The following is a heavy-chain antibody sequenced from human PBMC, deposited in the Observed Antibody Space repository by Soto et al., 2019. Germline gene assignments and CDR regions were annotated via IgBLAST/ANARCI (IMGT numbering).Heavy chain of an antibody. CDR2: INHSGST. V-gene: IGHV4-34*01. D-gene: IGHD3-3*01. CDR3: AREPHVRITIFGVVMALHAFDI. J-gene: IGHJ3*02. Sequence: ASETLSLTCAVYGGSFSGYYWSWIRQPPGKGLEWIGEINHSGSTNYNPSLKSRVTISVDTSKNQFSLKLSSVTAADTAVYYCAREPHVRITIFGVVMALHAFDIWGQGTMVTVSS. CDR1: GGSFSGYY.